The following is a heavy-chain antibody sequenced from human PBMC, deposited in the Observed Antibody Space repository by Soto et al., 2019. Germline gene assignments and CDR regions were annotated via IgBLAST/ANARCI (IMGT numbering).Heavy chain of an antibody. Sequence: ASVKVSCKASGYTFTNYYIGWVRQAPGQGLEWMGWISAYNGDTNYAQKFQGRVTMTIDTSTSTAYMELRSLRSDDTAVYYCARDRRVVVVPVPYYLDYWGQGTLVTVSS. J-gene: IGHJ4*02. CDR2: ISAYNGDT. CDR3: ARDRRVVVVPVPYYLDY. V-gene: IGHV1-18*01. CDR1: GYTFTNYY. D-gene: IGHD2-2*01.